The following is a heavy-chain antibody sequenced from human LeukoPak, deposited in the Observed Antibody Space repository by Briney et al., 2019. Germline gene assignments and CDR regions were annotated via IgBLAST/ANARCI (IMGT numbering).Heavy chain of an antibody. CDR2: INPSGGST. CDR3: ARAVRYGDNWFDP. CDR1: GYTFTNYH. V-gene: IGHV1-46*01. Sequence: ASVKVSCKASGYTFTNYHMNWVRQAPGQGLEWMGIINPSGGSTTNAQKFQGRVIMTRDMSTSTVYMELSSLRSEDTAVYYCARAVRYGDNWFDPWGQGTLVTVSS. D-gene: IGHD3-10*01. J-gene: IGHJ5*02.